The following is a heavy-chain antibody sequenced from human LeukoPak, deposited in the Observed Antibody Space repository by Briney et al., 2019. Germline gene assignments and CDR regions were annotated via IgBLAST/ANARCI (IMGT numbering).Heavy chain of an antibody. CDR1: GGSISSSSYY. CDR3: ARGGYTYGFDAFDF. D-gene: IGHD5-18*01. Sequence: PSETLSLTCTVSGGSISSSSYYWSWIRQPPGKGLEWIGYKYYSGRTNYNPSLKSRVTISVDTSKNQISLKLTSVTAADTAVYYCARGGYTYGFDAFDFWGQGTMVTVSS. CDR2: KYYSGRT. J-gene: IGHJ3*01. V-gene: IGHV4-61*01.